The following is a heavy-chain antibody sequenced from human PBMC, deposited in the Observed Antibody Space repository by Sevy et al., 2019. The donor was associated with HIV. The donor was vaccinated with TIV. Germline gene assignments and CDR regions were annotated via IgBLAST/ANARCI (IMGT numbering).Heavy chain of an antibody. J-gene: IGHJ4*02. Sequence: SETLSLTCTVSGGSISSSSYYWGWIRQPPGKGLEWIGSIYYSGSTYYHPSLKSRVTISVDTSKNQFSLKLSSVTAADTAVYYCARHLAGHYIWGSYRFDYWGQGTLVTVSS. V-gene: IGHV4-39*01. D-gene: IGHD3-16*02. CDR3: ARHLAGHYIWGSYRFDY. CDR2: IYYSGST. CDR1: GGSISSSSYY.